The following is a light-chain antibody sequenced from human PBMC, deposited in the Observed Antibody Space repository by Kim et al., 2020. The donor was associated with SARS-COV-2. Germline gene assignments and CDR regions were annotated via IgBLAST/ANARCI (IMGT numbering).Light chain of an antibody. V-gene: IGLV3-9*01. Sequence: SVALEHTARITCGGNNFGSIVVHWFQQKPGQAPVLLIYRDTNRPSGIPERFSGSNSGDTATLTISRAQAGDEADYYCQVWASSTVVFGGGTQLTVL. J-gene: IGLJ3*02. CDR2: RDT. CDR1: NFGSIV. CDR3: QVWASSTVV.